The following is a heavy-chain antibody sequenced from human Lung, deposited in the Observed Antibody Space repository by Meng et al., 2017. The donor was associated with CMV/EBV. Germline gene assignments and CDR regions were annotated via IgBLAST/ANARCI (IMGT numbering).Heavy chain of an antibody. Sequence: GGSXRLXXAASGFTFSSYAMHWVRQAPGKGLEWVAAISYDGSNKYYADSVKGRFTISRYNSKNTLYLQMNSLRAEDTAVYYCARDLRRELSGAFDIWGQGXMVTVSS. D-gene: IGHD1-26*01. CDR1: GFTFSSYA. V-gene: IGHV3-30*04. CDR3: ARDLRRELSGAFDI. J-gene: IGHJ3*02. CDR2: ISYDGSNK.